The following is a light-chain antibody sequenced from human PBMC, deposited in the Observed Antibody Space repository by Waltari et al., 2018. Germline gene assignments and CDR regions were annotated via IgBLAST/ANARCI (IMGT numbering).Light chain of an antibody. V-gene: IGLV2-23*01. J-gene: IGLJ1*01. CDR3: CSYGGCSPCV. CDR1: SRDVGSYEL. Sequence: QSAPTQPASVSGSPGQAITISCTGTSRDVGSYELVSWYQQHPGKAPKFIIYEDSKRPSGVSNRFSASKSGNTASLTISGLQAEDEADYYCCSYGGCSPCVFGAGTKVIVL. CDR2: EDS.